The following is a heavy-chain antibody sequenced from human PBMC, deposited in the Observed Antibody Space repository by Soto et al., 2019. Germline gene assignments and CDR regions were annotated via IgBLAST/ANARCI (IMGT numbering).Heavy chain of an antibody. CDR2: ISGSGGST. J-gene: IGHJ6*02. Sequence: GGSLRLSCAASGFTFSSYAMSWVRQAPGKGLEWVSAISGSGGSTYYADSVKGRFTISRDNSKNTLYLQMNSLRAEDTAVYYCAKGYSGPYYHYGMDVWGQGTTVTVSS. CDR3: AKGYSGPYYHYGMDV. D-gene: IGHD5-12*01. V-gene: IGHV3-23*01. CDR1: GFTFSSYA.